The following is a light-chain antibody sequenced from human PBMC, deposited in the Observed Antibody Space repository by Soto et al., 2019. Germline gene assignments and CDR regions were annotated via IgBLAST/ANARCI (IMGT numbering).Light chain of an antibody. V-gene: IGKV3-11*01. CDR1: QSVSSY. Sequence: EIVLTQSPATLSLSPGERATLSCRASQSVSSYLAWYQPKPGQAPRLLIYDASNRATGIPARFIGRGSGTDFPLTISRLEPADFAVCYCQQRSNWSPYTFGQGTKLEIK. CDR2: DAS. J-gene: IGKJ2*01. CDR3: QQRSNWSPYT.